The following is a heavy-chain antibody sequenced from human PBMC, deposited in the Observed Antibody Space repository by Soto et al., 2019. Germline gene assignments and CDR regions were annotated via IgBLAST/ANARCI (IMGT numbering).Heavy chain of an antibody. J-gene: IGHJ4*02. CDR2: IYHSGST. CDR1: GGSFNSGGFS. D-gene: IGHD1-26*01. Sequence: QLQLQESGSGLVKPSQTLSLTCAVSGGSFNSGGFSWSWIRQPPGKGLEWIGYIYHSGSTYYNPSPKSRVAISVDRSKNQFSLELTSVTAADTAVYYCARSTRSTGSFLFDYWGQGTLVTVSS. CDR3: ARSTRSTGSFLFDY. V-gene: IGHV4-30-2*01.